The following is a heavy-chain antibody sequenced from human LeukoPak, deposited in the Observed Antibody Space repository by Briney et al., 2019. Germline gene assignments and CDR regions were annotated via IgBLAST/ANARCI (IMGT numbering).Heavy chain of an antibody. CDR1: GFTFSSYA. D-gene: IGHD3-22*01. CDR3: AKDISPYYYDSSGCYFDY. V-gene: IGHV3-23*01. CDR2: ISGSGGST. J-gene: IGHJ4*02. Sequence: PGGSLRVSCAASGFTFSSYAMSWVRQAPGKGLEWVSAISGSGGSTYYADSVKGRFTISRDNSKNTLYLQMNSLRAEDTAVYYCAKDISPYYYDSSGCYFDYWGQGTLVTVSS.